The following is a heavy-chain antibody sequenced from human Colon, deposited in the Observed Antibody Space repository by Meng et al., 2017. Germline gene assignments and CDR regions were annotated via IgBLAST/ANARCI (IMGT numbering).Heavy chain of an antibody. J-gene: IGHJ3*01. V-gene: IGHV3-33*01. CDR2: IWFDGSNK. CDR1: GFSFSSYG. D-gene: IGHD2-15*01. CDR3: ARNAPRFPSAHGSGKGIKAFDF. Sequence: GESLKISCATSGFSFSSYGMHWVRQAPGKGLEWVAVIWFDGSNKYYAEYVKGRFTISRDNSKNTLYLQMNSLRVEATALYYCARNAPRFPSAHGSGKGIKAFDFWGQGTMVTVSS.